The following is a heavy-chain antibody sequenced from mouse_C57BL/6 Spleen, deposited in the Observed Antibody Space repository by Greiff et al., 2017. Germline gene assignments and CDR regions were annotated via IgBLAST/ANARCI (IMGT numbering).Heavy chain of an antibody. J-gene: IGHJ4*01. CDR2: IDPSDSET. Sequence: QVQLQQPGAELVRPGSSVKLSCKASGYTFTSYWMHWVKQRPIQGLEWIGNIDPSDSETHYNQKFKNKATLTVDKSSSTAYMQLSSLTSEDSAVYYGATSSDAMDYWGQGTSVTVSA. CDR3: ATSSDAMDY. V-gene: IGHV1-52*01. CDR1: GYTFTSYW. D-gene: IGHD2-10*02.